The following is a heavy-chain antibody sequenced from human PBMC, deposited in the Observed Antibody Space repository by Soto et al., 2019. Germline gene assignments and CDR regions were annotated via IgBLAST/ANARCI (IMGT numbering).Heavy chain of an antibody. CDR3: VKDSESSGYLTHLDY. J-gene: IGHJ4*02. CDR1: GFTFDVYA. D-gene: IGHD3-22*01. CDR2: LTWNGEVL. Sequence: GGPLTLSCVPSGFTFDVYAIHGVRQPQGKGLEWVSGLTWNGEVLGYADSVKGRFTISRDNAKNSLYLEMNSLRPEDTALYYCVKDSESSGYLTHLDYWGQGTLVTVSS. V-gene: IGHV3-9*01.